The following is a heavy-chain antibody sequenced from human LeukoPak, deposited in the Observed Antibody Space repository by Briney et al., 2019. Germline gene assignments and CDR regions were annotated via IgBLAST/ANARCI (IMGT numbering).Heavy chain of an antibody. Sequence: PSETLSLTCAVYGGSFSDYYWSWIRQPPGKGLEWIGEINHSGTTNYNPSLKSRVTISVDTSKNQFSLKLSSVTAADTAVYYCARYVVVTAYFDYWGQGTLVTVSS. CDR3: ARYVVVTAYFDY. CDR1: GGSFSDYY. CDR2: INHSGTT. D-gene: IGHD2-21*02. J-gene: IGHJ4*02. V-gene: IGHV4-34*01.